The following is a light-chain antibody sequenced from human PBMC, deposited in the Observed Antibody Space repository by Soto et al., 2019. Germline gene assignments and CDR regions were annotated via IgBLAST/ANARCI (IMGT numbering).Light chain of an antibody. Sequence: QSVLTQPASVSGSPGQSITISCTETSSDVAEYKYVSWYQQHPGRAPKLIIYDVSNRPSGVSNRFSGSKSGSTASLTISGLQAEDEADYYRSAYTNSIATYVFGAGTKVTVL. CDR3: SAYTNSIATYV. V-gene: IGLV2-14*03. J-gene: IGLJ1*01. CDR1: SSDVAEYKY. CDR2: DVS.